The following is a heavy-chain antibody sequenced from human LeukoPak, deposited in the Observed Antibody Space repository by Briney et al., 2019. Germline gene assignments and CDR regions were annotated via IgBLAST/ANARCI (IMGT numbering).Heavy chain of an antibody. Sequence: GGSLRLSCAASGFTFSSYAMSWVRQAPGKGLEWVAYIGRYGVTTYYADSVKGRFTISGDNAKNSLNLQMNSLRAEDTAVYYCATLSDRNFYYSYGLDVWGQGTTVTVS. CDR2: IGRYGVTT. V-gene: IGHV3-48*03. CDR3: ATLSDRNFYYSYGLDV. J-gene: IGHJ6*02. CDR1: GFTFSSYA. D-gene: IGHD1-14*01.